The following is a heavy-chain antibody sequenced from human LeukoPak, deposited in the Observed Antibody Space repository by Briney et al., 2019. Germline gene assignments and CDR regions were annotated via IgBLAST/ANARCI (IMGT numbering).Heavy chain of an antibody. Sequence: ASVKVSCKASGYTFTGYYMHWVRQAPGQGLEWMGWINPNSGGTNYAQKFQGRVTMTRDTSISTAYMELSRLRSDDAAVYYCASLYRYCSGGSCFRDVFYWGQGTLVTVSS. CDR3: ASLYRYCSGGSCFRDVFY. D-gene: IGHD2-15*01. CDR2: INPNSGGT. J-gene: IGHJ4*02. V-gene: IGHV1-2*02. CDR1: GYTFTGYY.